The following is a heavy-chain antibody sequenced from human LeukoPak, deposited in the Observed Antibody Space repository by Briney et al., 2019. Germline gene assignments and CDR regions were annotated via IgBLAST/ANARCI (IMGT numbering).Heavy chain of an antibody. CDR2: VIPIFGTA. Sequence: GASVKVSCKASGYTFTSYAMNWVRQAPGQGLEWMGGVIPIFGTANYAQKFQGRVTITADESTSTAYMELSSLRSEDTAVYYCARESQGATTFRLFDYWGQGTLVTVSS. CDR3: ARESQGATTFRLFDY. CDR1: GYTFTSYA. D-gene: IGHD1-26*01. J-gene: IGHJ4*02. V-gene: IGHV1-69*13.